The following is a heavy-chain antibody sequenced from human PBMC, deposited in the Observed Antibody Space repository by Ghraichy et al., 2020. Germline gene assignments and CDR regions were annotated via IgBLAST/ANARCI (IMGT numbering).Heavy chain of an antibody. Sequence: LSLTCAASGFTVSSNYVSWVRQAPGKGLEWVSVIYSGGSTYYADSVKGRFTISRDSSKNTVYLQMNSLRAEDTAVYYCARESGYYDSREEAFDIWGQGTMVTVSS. V-gene: IGHV3-53*01. CDR1: GFTVSSNY. J-gene: IGHJ3*02. D-gene: IGHD3-22*01. CDR3: ARESGYYDSREEAFDI. CDR2: IYSGGST.